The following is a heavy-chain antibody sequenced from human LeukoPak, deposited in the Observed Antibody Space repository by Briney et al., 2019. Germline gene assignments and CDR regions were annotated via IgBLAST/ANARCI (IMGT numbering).Heavy chain of an antibody. V-gene: IGHV4-59*08. J-gene: IGHJ4*02. CDR1: GGSMSDFY. CDR3: ARRFNSSWYGHYFDY. D-gene: IGHD6-13*01. Sequence: SETLSLTCSVSGGSMSDFYWMWIRQPPGKGLEWIGYIYYSGSTSYNPSLESRVTISVDPSKNHFSLQLSSVTAADTAVYYCARRFNSSWYGHYFDYWGQGILLTVSS. CDR2: IYYSGST.